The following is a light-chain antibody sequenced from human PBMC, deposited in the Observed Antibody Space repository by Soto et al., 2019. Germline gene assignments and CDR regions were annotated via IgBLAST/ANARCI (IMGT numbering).Light chain of an antibody. J-gene: IGLJ1*01. V-gene: IGLV2-14*03. CDR1: SSDVGGSNF. CDR2: DVA. CDR3: VSYTSSTTYV. Sequence: QSALTQPASVSDSPGQSITISCTGTSSDVGGSNFVSWYQQHPGKPPKLIIYDVANRPSGVSNRFSGSKSGSTASLIISRLQTEDEADYYFVSYTSSTTYVFGTGTKVTV.